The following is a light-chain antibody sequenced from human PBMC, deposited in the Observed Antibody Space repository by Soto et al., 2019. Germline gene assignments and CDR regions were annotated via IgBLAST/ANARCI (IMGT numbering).Light chain of an antibody. CDR1: QDIRSE. CDR3: LQDNNYPRT. V-gene: IGKV1-6*01. J-gene: IGKJ3*01. Sequence: IQMTQSPSSLSASVGDRVTFICRASQDIRSELSWFQQKPGRPPKLLVYGASILQSGVPSRFSGSGSGTDFTLTIDSLQSEDFATYYCLQDNNYPRTFGPGTKVEVK. CDR2: GAS.